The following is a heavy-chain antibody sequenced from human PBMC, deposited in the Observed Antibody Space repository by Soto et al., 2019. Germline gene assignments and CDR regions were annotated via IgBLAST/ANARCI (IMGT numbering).Heavy chain of an antibody. J-gene: IGHJ5*02. CDR2: IYYSGSA. CDR1: GGSITSGGHY. Sequence: QVQLQESGPGLVKPSQTLSLTCTVSGGSITSGGHYWSWIRQHPEKGLEWIGYIYYSGSAYYNPSLKSRLTISVDTSTNQFSLKLSSVTAADTAVYYCARGGPSNGDFVWFDPWGQGTLVTVSS. CDR3: ARGGPSNGDFVWFDP. D-gene: IGHD4-17*01. V-gene: IGHV4-31*03.